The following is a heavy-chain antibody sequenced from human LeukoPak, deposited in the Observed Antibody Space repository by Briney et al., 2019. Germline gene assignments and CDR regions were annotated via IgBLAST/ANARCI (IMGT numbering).Heavy chain of an antibody. CDR2: ISYDGSNK. J-gene: IGHJ4*02. CDR1: GFTFSSYG. Sequence: GGSLRLSCAASGFTFSSYGMHWVRQAPGKGLEWVAVISYDGSNKYYADSVKGRFTISRDNSKSTLYLQMNSLRAEDTAVYYCAKPALSDFWSGYWYYFDYWGQGTLVTVSS. V-gene: IGHV3-30*18. D-gene: IGHD3-3*01. CDR3: AKPALSDFWSGYWYYFDY.